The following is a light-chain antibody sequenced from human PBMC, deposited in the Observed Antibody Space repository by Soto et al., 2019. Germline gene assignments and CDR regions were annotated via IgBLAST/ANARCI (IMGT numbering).Light chain of an antibody. V-gene: IGKV1-9*01. CDR1: QAISSH. J-gene: IGKJ3*01. Sequence: DIQLTQSPSFLSASVGGRVTITCRASQAISSHLAWYQQKPGKAPNLLIYGASTLQSGVPSGFSGSGSGTQFTLTISSLQPEDFATYYCQQLNSYPLTFGPGTKVDIK. CDR3: QQLNSYPLT. CDR2: GAS.